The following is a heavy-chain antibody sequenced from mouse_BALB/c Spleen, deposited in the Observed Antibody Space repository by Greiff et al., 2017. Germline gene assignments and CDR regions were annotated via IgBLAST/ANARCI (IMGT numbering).Heavy chain of an antibody. CDR1: GFSLSRYS. Sequence: VKLMESGPGLVAPSQSLSITCTVSGFSLSRYSVHWVRQPPGKGLEWLGMIWGGGSTDYNSALKSRLSISKDNSKSQVFLKMNSLQTDDTAMYYCARNGRADDGYLFAYWGQGTLVTVSA. D-gene: IGHD2-3*01. V-gene: IGHV2-6-4*01. J-gene: IGHJ3*01. CDR3: ARNGRADDGYLFAY. CDR2: IWGGGST.